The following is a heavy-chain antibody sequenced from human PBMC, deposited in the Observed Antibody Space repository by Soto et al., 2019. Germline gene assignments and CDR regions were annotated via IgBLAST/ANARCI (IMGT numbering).Heavy chain of an antibody. CDR1: GGSISSGPYS. CDR2: FYCSEST. V-gene: IGHV4-39*01. CDR3: ARLGGYCSSSSCYGYYGMDV. J-gene: IGHJ6*02. D-gene: IGHD2-2*01. Sequence: QLQLQESGPGLVKPSETLSLTCTVSGGSISSGPYSWGWIRQPPGEGLEWIGTFYCSESTHYNPSLVSRVTISVDTSKNQFSLKVTSVTVADTAVYYCARLGGYCSSSSCYGYYGMDVWGQGTTVTVSS.